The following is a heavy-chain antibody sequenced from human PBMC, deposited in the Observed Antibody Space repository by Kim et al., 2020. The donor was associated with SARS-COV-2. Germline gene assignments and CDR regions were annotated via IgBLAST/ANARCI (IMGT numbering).Heavy chain of an antibody. D-gene: IGHD6-19*01. J-gene: IGHJ4*02. CDR2: ISYDGSNK. Sequence: GGSLRLSCAASGFTFSSYAMHWVRQAPGKGLEWVAVISYDGSNKYYADSVKGRFTISRDNSKNTLYLQMNSLRAEDTAVYYCARDRYSSGWPGPPQDWGQGTLVTVSS. CDR3: ARDRYSSGWPGPPQD. CDR1: GFTFSSYA. V-gene: IGHV3-30*04.